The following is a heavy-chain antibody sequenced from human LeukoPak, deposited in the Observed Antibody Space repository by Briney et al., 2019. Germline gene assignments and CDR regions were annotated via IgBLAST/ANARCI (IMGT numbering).Heavy chain of an antibody. Sequence: GGSLRLSCAASGFTFSSYDMHWVRQAPAKGLEWVAVIWYDGNSKYYADSVKGRFTISRDNSKNTLYLQMDSLRAEDTAVYYCARVHSSSWAYFDNWGQGTLVTVSS. CDR1: GFTFSSYD. V-gene: IGHV3-33*01. CDR2: IWYDGNSK. D-gene: IGHD6-13*01. J-gene: IGHJ4*02. CDR3: ARVHSSSWAYFDN.